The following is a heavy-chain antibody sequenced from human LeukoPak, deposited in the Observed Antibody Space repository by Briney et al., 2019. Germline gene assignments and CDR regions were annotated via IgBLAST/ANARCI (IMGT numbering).Heavy chain of an antibody. V-gene: IGHV3-9*01. D-gene: IGHD4-17*01. CDR1: GFTFDDYA. CDR3: AKAAYGDYTDY. Sequence: GGSLRLPCAASGFTFDDYAMHWVRQAPGKGLEWVSGISWNSGSIGYADSVKGRFTISRDNAKNSLYLQMNSLRAEDTALYYCAKAAYGDYTDYWGQGTLVTVSS. CDR2: ISWNSGSI. J-gene: IGHJ4*02.